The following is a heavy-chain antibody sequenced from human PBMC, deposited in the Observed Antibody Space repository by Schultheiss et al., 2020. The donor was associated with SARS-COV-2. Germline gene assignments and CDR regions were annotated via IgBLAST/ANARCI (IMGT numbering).Heavy chain of an antibody. CDR3: ARMYYYDSSGYLDY. J-gene: IGHJ4*02. V-gene: IGHV3-21*01. Sequence: GESLKISCAASGFTFSSYSMNWVRQAPGKGLEWVSSISSSSSYIYYADSVKGRFTISRDNAKNSLYLQMNSLRAVDTAVYYCARMYYYDSSGYLDYWGQGTLVTVSS. CDR1: GFTFSSYS. D-gene: IGHD3-22*01. CDR2: ISSSSSYI.